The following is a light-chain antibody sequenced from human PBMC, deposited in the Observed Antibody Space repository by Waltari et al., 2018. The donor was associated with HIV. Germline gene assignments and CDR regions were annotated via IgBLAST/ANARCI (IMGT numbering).Light chain of an antibody. J-gene: IGLJ3*02. CDR3: AAWDDSLNGM. CDR2: TNE. Sequence: QSVLPQPPSASGIPGQHVTISCSGSSSNIGSNIVTWYQQLPGAAPKLLIYTNEQRPSGVPDRFSGSKSGTSASLAISGLQSADEADYYCAAWDDSLNGMFGGGTKLTVL. CDR1: SSNIGSNI. V-gene: IGLV1-44*01.